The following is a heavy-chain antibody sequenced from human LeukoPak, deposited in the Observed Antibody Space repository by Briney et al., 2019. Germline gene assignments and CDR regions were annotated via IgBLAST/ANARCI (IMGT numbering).Heavy chain of an antibody. CDR2: ISAYNGNT. CDR1: GYTFTGYY. CDR3: ARGFPPRRQYDSSGYYSYYFDY. V-gene: IGHV1-18*04. J-gene: IGHJ4*02. Sequence: ASVKVSCKASGYTFTGYYMHWVRQAPGQGLEWMGWISAYNGNTHSAQKLQGRVTMTTDTSTSTAYMELRSLRSDDTAVYYCARGFPPRRQYDSSGYYSYYFDYWGQGTLVTVSS. D-gene: IGHD3-22*01.